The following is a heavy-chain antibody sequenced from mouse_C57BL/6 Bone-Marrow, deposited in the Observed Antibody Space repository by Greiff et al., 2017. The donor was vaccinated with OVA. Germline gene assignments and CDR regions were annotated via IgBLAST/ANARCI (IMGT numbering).Heavy chain of an antibody. CDR2: INPNNGGT. Sequence: EVQLQQSGPELVKPGASVKISCKASGYTFTDYYMNWVKQCHGKSLEWIGDINPNNGGTSYNQKFKGKATLTVDKSSSTAYMELRSLTSEDSAVYYCARPYDYDGYYFDYWGQGTTLTVSS. D-gene: IGHD2-4*01. V-gene: IGHV1-26*01. J-gene: IGHJ2*01. CDR1: GYTFTDYY. CDR3: ARPYDYDGYYFDY.